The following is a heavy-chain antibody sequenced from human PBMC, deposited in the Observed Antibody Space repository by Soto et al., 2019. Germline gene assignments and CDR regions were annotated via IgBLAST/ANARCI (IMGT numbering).Heavy chain of an antibody. CDR3: ATGYYGSGSYLVH. V-gene: IGHV3-23*01. CDR1: GFTFSTYA. CDR2: ISGSVSGGRIDT. J-gene: IGHJ4*02. D-gene: IGHD3-10*01. Sequence: LRLSCAASGFTFSTYAMSWVRQAPGKGLEWVSAISGSVSGGRIDTHYADSVKGRFTISRDNSIDTLYLQMNSLKTEDTAVYYCATGYYGSGSYLVHWGQGTLVTVSS.